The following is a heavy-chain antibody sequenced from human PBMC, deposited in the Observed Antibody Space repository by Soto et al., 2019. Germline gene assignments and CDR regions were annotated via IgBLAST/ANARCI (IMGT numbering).Heavy chain of an antibody. V-gene: IGHV3-13*01. CDR3: AREVHLGELDVGAFDI. Sequence: PGGSLRLSCAASGFTFSSYDMHWVRQATGKGLEWVSAIGTAGDTYYPGSVKGRFTISRENAKNSLYLQMNSLRAGDTAVYYCAREVHLGELDVGAFDIWGQGTMVTVSS. J-gene: IGHJ3*02. CDR2: IGTAGDT. CDR1: GFTFSSYD. D-gene: IGHD3-16*01.